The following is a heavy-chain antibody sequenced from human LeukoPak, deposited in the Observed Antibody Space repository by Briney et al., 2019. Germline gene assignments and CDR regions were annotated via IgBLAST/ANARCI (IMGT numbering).Heavy chain of an antibody. CDR1: GYTFTGYY. D-gene: IGHD3-10*01. V-gene: IGHV1-2*02. CDR2: INPNSGGT. Sequence: ASVKVSCKASGYTFTGYYMHWLRQAPGQGLEWMGWINPNSGGTNYAQKFQGRVTMTRDTSISTAYMELSRLRSDDTAVYYCARAGSLWFGETHDYWGQGTLVTVSS. CDR3: ARAGSLWFGETHDY. J-gene: IGHJ4*02.